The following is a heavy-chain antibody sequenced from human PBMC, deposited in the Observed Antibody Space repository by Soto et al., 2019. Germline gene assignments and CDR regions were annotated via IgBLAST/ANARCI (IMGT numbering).Heavy chain of an antibody. D-gene: IGHD6-13*01. CDR1: GGSVCSSSYY. V-gene: IGHV4-39*01. CDR3: ARAAAGSYGMDV. J-gene: IGHJ6*02. Sequence: HSETLSISCTVCGGSVCSSSYYGGWIRQPPGKGLEWIGSIYYSGSTYYNPSLKSRVTISVDTSKNQFSLKLSSVTAADTAVYYCARAAAGSYGMDVWGQGTTVTVSS. CDR2: IYYSGST.